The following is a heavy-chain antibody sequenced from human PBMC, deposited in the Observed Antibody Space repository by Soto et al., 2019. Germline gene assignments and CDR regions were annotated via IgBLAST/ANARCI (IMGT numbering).Heavy chain of an antibody. D-gene: IGHD3-10*01. J-gene: IGHJ5*02. Sequence: QVQLQESGPGLVKPSQTLSLTCTVSGGSISSGGYYWSWIRQHPGKGLEWIGYIYYSGSTYYNPSLKSRVTISVDTSKNPFSLKLSSVTAADTAVYYCATWSAKYYYGSGSNWFDPWGQGTLVTVSS. V-gene: IGHV4-31*03. CDR3: ATWSAKYYYGSGSNWFDP. CDR2: IYYSGST. CDR1: GGSISSGGYY.